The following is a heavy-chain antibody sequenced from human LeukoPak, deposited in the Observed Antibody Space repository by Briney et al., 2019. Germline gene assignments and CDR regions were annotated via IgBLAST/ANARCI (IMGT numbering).Heavy chain of an antibody. J-gene: IGHJ4*02. Sequence: SETLSLTCAVSGYSISSGYYWGWIRQPPGKGLEWIGGIYHSGSTYYNPSLKSRVTISVDTSKNQFSLKLSSVTAADTAVYYCARLLPLDYYDSSGYYNWYWGQGTLVTVSS. CDR1: GYSISSGYY. CDR3: ARLLPLDYYDSSGYYNWY. D-gene: IGHD3-22*01. V-gene: IGHV4-38-2*01. CDR2: IYHSGST.